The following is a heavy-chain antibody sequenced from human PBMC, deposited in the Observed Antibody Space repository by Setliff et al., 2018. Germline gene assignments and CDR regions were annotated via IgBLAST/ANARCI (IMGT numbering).Heavy chain of an antibody. J-gene: IGHJ4*02. Sequence: ASVKVSCKASGYTFSNYGINWVRQAPGQGLEWMGWMSTYAQKFQGRVTMTTDTPTSTAYMELRSLTSDDTAVHYCARGPPDFVVVPAAAKFDYWGQGTPVTVS. CDR3: ARGPPDFVVVPAAAKFDY. CDR1: GYTFSNYG. V-gene: IGHV1-18*01. CDR2: MST. D-gene: IGHD2-2*01.